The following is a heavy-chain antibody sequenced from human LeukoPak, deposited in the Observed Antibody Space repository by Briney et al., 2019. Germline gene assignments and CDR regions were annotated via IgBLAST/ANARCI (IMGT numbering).Heavy chain of an antibody. J-gene: IGHJ4*02. Sequence: SETLSLTCSVSGGSISSSNYYWGWIRQPPGKGLEWIGSIYYSGSTYYNPSLKSRVTMSVDTSKDQFSLKPTSVTAADTAVYHCVRLGTTTRWGQGTPVTVSS. V-gene: IGHV4-39*07. CDR1: GGSISSSNYY. CDR3: VRLGTTTR. D-gene: IGHD1-26*01. CDR2: IYYSGST.